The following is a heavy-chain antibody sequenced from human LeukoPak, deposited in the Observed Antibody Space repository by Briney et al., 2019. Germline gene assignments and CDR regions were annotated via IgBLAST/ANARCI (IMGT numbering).Heavy chain of an antibody. CDR2: ISGSGGST. CDR3: ATLGNIGDQLFDY. J-gene: IGHJ4*02. Sequence: GGSLRLSCAASGFTVSSNYMSWVRQAPGKGLEWVSAISGSGGSTYYADSVKGRFTISRDNSKNTLYLQMNSLRAEDTAVYYCATLGNIGDQLFDYWGQGTLVTVSS. V-gene: IGHV3-23*01. CDR1: GFTVSSNY. D-gene: IGHD5-12*01.